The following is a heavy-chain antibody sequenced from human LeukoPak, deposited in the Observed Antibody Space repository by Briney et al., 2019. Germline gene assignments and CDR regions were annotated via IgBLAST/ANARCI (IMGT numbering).Heavy chain of an antibody. CDR1: GGSMGTYY. CDR2: IYYRGST. D-gene: IGHD2-21*01. Sequence: SETLSLTCSVSGGSMGTYYWTWVRQPPGKGLEWIGYIYYRGSTNYNSSLKSRVTISEDTAKNQFPLKLTSVTAADTAVYYCARHGAIPEYWGQGSLVIVSS. CDR3: ARHGAIPEY. V-gene: IGHV4-59*08. J-gene: IGHJ4*02.